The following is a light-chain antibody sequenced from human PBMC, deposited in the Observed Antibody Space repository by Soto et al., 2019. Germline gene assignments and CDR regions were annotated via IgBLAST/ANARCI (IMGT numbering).Light chain of an antibody. V-gene: IGKV3-11*01. J-gene: IGKJ4*01. CDR3: QQRSNWPPP. CDR1: QSVSSY. CDR2: DAS. Sequence: EIVLTQSPATLSLSPGERATLSCRASQSVSSYLAWYQQKPGQAPRLLIYDASNRATGIPARFSGSGSGTDFTLTISSLEPEDFAVYYCQQRSNWPPPFGLGTKVEIK.